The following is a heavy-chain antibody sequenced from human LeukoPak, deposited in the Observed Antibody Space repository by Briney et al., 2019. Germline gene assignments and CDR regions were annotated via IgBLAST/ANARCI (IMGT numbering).Heavy chain of an antibody. J-gene: IGHJ4*02. D-gene: IGHD3-10*01. V-gene: IGHV4-61*09. CDR2: IYTSGST. CDR1: GGSISGGSYY. CDR3: ARPSRIRGVLLIPD. Sequence: PSETLSLTCTVSGGSISGGSYYWSWIRQPAGKGLEWIGHIYTSGSTNYNPSLKSRVTISVDTSKNQFSLKLNSVTAADTAVYYCARPSRIRGVLLIPDWGQGTLVTVSS.